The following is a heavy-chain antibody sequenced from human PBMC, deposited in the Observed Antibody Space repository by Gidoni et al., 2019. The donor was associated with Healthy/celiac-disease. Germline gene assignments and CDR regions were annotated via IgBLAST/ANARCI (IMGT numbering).Heavy chain of an antibody. CDR3: ARVGSLMVRGVSDANWFDP. CDR1: GGSFSGYY. D-gene: IGHD3-10*01. J-gene: IGHJ5*02. Sequence: QVQLQQWGAGLLKPSETLSLTCAVSGGSFSGYYWSWIRQPPGKGLEWIGEINHSGSTNYNPSLKSRVTRSVDTYKNQFSLKLSSVTAADTAVYYCARVGSLMVRGVSDANWFDPWGQGTLVTVSS. CDR2: INHSGST. V-gene: IGHV4-34*01.